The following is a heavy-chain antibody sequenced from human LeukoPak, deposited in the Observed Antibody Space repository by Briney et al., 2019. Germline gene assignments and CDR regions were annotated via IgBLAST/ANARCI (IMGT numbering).Heavy chain of an antibody. CDR1: GGSISRSSYY. V-gene: IGHV4-39*01. Sequence: SETLSLTCTVSGGSISRSSYYWGCIRQPPGKGLEWIGSIHYSGIIYYNPSLKSRVTISVDTYKNHFSLKLSSVTAADTAVYYCARHQEVDFDLWGRGTLVTVSS. CDR2: IHYSGII. J-gene: IGHJ2*01. CDR3: ARHQEVDFDL.